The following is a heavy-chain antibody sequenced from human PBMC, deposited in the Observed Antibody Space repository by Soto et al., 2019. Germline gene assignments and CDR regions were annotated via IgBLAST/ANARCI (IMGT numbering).Heavy chain of an antibody. CDR1: GGSISRVGYA. V-gene: IGHV4-30-2*01. CDR3: PRGPDR. J-gene: IGHJ5*02. Sequence: QLQLQESGSGLVKPSQTLSLTCAVPGGSISRVGYAWGWSRQPPGKGLEWIGSIYHRGSSDYITSPTSRVTITVDRSKNQFSLKLTSVSDADTAVYYCPRGPDRWCQGTLVTVSS. CDR2: IYHRGSS.